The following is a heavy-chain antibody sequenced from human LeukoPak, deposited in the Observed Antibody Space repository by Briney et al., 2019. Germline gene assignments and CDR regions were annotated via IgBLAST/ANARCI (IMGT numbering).Heavy chain of an antibody. V-gene: IGHV3-48*03. D-gene: IGHD3-10*01. Sequence: QPGGSLRLSCAVSGFTFSSHEMNWVRQAPGKGLEWVSYISSSGNTIYYADSVKGRFTISRDNTKNSLYLQMSSLRVEDTAVYYCVRRGVRGVTDAFGIWGQGTMVTVSS. CDR2: ISSSGNTI. CDR1: GFTFSSHE. CDR3: VRRGVRGVTDAFGI. J-gene: IGHJ3*02.